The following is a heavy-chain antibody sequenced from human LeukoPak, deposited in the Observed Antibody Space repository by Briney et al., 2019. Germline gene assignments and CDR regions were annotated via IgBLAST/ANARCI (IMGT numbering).Heavy chain of an antibody. Sequence: PSETLSLTCTVSGGSISSGSYYWSWIRQPAGKGLEWIGRIYTSGSTNYNPSLKSRVTISVDTSKNQFSLKLSSVTAADTAVYYCAREDIVVVPAAQRDAFDIWGQGTMVTVSS. J-gene: IGHJ3*02. D-gene: IGHD2-2*01. CDR2: IYTSGST. CDR1: GGSISSGSYY. CDR3: AREDIVVVPAAQRDAFDI. V-gene: IGHV4-61*02.